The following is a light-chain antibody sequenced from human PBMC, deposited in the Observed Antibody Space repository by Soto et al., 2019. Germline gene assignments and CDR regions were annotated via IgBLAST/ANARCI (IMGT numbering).Light chain of an antibody. CDR3: QQYGSLSWT. Sequence: EIVMTQSPATLSLSPGERATLSCRASQTVRNNYLAWYQQKPGQAPRIIIFAASGRATGIPDRFSGSGSGTDFTLTISRLEPEDFAVYYCQQYGSLSWTFGQGTKVDIK. V-gene: IGKV3-20*01. J-gene: IGKJ1*01. CDR2: AAS. CDR1: QTVRNNY.